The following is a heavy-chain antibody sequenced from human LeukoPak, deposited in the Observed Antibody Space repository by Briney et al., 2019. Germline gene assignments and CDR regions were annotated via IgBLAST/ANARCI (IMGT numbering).Heavy chain of an antibody. J-gene: IGHJ4*02. V-gene: IGHV4-34*01. CDR1: GGSFSGYY. Sequence: SETLSLTCAVYGGSFSGYYWSWIRQSPGKGLEWIGEINHSGSTNYNPSLKSRVTISVDTSKNQFPLKLSSVTAADTAVYYCARDPVLRYYYDSSGYYLDYWGQGTLVTVSS. CDR3: ARDPVLRYYYDSSGYYLDY. D-gene: IGHD3-22*01. CDR2: INHSGST.